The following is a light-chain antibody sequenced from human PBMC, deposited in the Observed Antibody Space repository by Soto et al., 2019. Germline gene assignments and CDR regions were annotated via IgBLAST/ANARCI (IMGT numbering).Light chain of an antibody. CDR1: NIGNIN. CDR3: QFWHRRSDHYV. J-gene: IGLJ1*01. V-gene: IGLV3-21*02. Sequence: ELTQPPSVSVAPGQTATITCGGDNIGNINVHLYQQRPGQAPIVAVYIDDDRPSGIPARFSGSNSGNTATLTISRVEAGDEADYYCQFWHRRSDHYVFGTGTKVTVL. CDR2: IDD.